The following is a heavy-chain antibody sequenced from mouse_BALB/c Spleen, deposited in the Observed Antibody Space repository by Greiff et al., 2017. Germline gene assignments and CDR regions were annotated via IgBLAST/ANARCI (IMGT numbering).Heavy chain of an antibody. CDR1: GYTFTSYW. Sequence: VKLVESGAELARPGASVKLSCKASGYTFTSYWMQWVKQRPGQGLEWIGAIYPGDGDTRYTQKFKGKATLTADKSSSTAYMQLSSLASEDSAVYYCARADYDGAMDYWGQGTSVTVSS. J-gene: IGHJ4*01. CDR2: IYPGDGDT. D-gene: IGHD2-4*01. CDR3: ARADYDGAMDY. V-gene: IGHV1-87*01.